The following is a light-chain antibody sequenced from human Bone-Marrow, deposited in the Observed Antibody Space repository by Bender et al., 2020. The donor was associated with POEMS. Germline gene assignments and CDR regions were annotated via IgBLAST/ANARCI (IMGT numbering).Light chain of an antibody. CDR2: EVT. J-gene: IGLJ3*02. V-gene: IGLV2-23*02. CDR1: SSDVGNYNF. Sequence: QSALTQPASVSGSPGQSITISCTGTSSDVGNYNFVSWYQQHPGKAPKLIIYEVTKRPSGVSNRFSASKSGDTASLTISGLQSEDEADYYCAAWEDSLNGWVFGGGIKLTVL. CDR3: AAWEDSLNGWV.